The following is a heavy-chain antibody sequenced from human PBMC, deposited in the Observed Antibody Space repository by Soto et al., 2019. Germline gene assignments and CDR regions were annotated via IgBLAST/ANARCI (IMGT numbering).Heavy chain of an antibody. V-gene: IGHV1-2*04. CDR1: GYTFTGYY. Sequence: GASVKVSSKASGYTFTGYYMHWVRQAPGQGLEWMGWINPNSGGTNYAQKFQGWVTMTRDTSISTAYMELSRLRSDDTAVYYCAVDFNGYYFDYWGQGTLVTVSS. CDR3: AVDFNGYYFDY. CDR2: INPNSGGT. J-gene: IGHJ4*02.